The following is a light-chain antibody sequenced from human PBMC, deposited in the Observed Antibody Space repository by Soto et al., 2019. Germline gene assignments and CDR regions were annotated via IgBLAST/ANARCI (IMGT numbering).Light chain of an antibody. CDR3: QQSYSTPFT. Sequence: DIQMTQSPSTLSASVGDRVTITCRASQDINTFLAWYQQKPGKAPKLLIYDASGLESGVPSRFSGSGSGTDFTLTISSLQPDDFATYYCQQSYSTPFTFGGGTKVDIK. CDR2: DAS. V-gene: IGKV1-39*01. J-gene: IGKJ4*01. CDR1: QDINTF.